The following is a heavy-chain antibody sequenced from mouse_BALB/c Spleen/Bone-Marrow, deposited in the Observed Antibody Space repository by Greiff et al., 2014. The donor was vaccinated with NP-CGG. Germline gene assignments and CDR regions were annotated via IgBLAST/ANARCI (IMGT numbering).Heavy chain of an antibody. J-gene: IGHJ1*01. CDR3: ARWGDYDGYFDV. D-gene: IGHD2-4*01. CDR1: GDSITSGY. Sequence: EVQLQQSGPSLVKPSQTLSLTCSVTGDSITSGYWNWIRKFPGNKLEYMGYISYSGSTYYNPSLKSRISITRDTSKNQYYLQLNSVTTEDTATYYCARWGDYDGYFDVWGAGTTVTVSS. V-gene: IGHV3-8*02. CDR2: ISYSGST.